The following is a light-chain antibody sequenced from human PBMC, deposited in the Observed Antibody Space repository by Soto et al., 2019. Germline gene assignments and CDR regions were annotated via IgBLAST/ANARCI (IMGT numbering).Light chain of an antibody. J-gene: IGLJ2*01. CDR3: ISYRSSDTLI. V-gene: IGLV2-14*03. CDR1: SNDVGGYNF. Sequence: QSALTQPASVSGSPGQSITISCTGTSNDVGGYNFVSWYQHHPGKAPKLVVYDVSRRPSGVSDRFCGSKSGNTAFLTISGLQAEEEAYYYCISYRSSDTLIFGGGTKLTVL. CDR2: DVS.